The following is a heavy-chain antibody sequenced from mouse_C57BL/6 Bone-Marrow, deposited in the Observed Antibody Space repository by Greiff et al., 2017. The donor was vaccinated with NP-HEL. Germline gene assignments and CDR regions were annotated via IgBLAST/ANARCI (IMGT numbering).Heavy chain of an antibody. Sequence: QVQLQQPGAELVMPGASVKLSCKASGYTFTSYWMHWVKQRPGQGLEWIGEIDPSDSYTNYNQKFKGKSTLTVDKSSSTAYMQLSSLTSEDSAVYYCARCRGIYYYGSSSLDYWGQGTTLTVSS. V-gene: IGHV1-69*01. D-gene: IGHD1-1*01. CDR1: GYTFTSYW. CDR2: IDPSDSYT. J-gene: IGHJ2*01. CDR3: ARCRGIYYYGSSSLDY.